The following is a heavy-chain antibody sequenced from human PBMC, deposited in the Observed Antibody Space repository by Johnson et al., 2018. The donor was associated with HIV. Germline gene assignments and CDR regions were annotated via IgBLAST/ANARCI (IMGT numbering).Heavy chain of an antibody. CDR3: AKDLPRIRIPTKDDAFDI. Sequence: VQLVESGGGLVQPGGSLRLSCAASGFTFSSYDMHWVRQATGKGLEWVSAIGTAGDTYYADSVKGRFIISRANSKNTLYLQMNSLSAEDTAVYYCAKDLPRIRIPTKDDAFDIWGQGTMVTVSS. V-gene: IGHV3-13*01. CDR2: IGTAGDT. J-gene: IGHJ3*02. D-gene: IGHD1-26*01. CDR1: GFTFSSYD.